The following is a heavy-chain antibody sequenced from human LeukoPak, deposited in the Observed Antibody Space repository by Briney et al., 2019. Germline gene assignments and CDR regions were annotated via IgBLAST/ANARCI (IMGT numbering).Heavy chain of an antibody. CDR1: GDSISND. D-gene: IGHD2-21*02. V-gene: IGHV4-59*05. CDR3: AVTASIDY. J-gene: IGHJ4*02. Sequence: SETLSLTCTVSGDSISNDWSWIRQPPGKGLEWIGSIYYSGSTYYNPSLKSRVTISVDTSKNQFSLKLSSVTAADTAVYYCAVTASIDYWGQGTLVTVSS. CDR2: IYYSGST.